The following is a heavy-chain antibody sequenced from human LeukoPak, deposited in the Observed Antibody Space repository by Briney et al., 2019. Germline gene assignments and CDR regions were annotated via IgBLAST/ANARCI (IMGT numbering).Heavy chain of an antibody. V-gene: IGHV4-30-4*01. D-gene: IGHD4-11*01. CDR2: ISNSGST. CDR3: AGFDYSNYYDMDY. CDR1: GGSISRGDYY. J-gene: IGHJ4*02. Sequence: PSQTLSLTCTVSGGSISRGDYYWSWIRQPPGKGLEWIGYISNSGSTYYNPSLKSRVIISVDTSKNQFSLTLSSVTAADTAVYYCAGFDYSNYYDMDYWGQGTLVTVSS.